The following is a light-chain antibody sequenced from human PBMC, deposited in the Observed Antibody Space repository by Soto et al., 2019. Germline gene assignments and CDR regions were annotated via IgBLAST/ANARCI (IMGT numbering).Light chain of an antibody. CDR1: SSDVGGYNY. Sequence: QSSLTQPASVSGSPGQSITISCTGTSSDVGGYNYVSWYQQHPGKAPKLMIYDVSHRPSGVSNRFSGSKSGNTASLTISGLQAEDEADYYCSSYTSSSPLVVFGGGTKLTVL. CDR2: DVS. J-gene: IGLJ2*01. V-gene: IGLV2-14*01. CDR3: SSYTSSSPLVV.